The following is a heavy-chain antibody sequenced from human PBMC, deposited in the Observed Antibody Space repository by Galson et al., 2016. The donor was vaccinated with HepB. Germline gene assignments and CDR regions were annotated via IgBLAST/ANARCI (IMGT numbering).Heavy chain of an antibody. CDR3: AKGGGSYSGAFDI. D-gene: IGHD1-26*01. CDR1: GVSITSINL. CDR2: IYHSGNT. V-gene: IGHV4-4*02. Sequence: SETLSLTCAASGVSITSINLWSWVRQPPGKGLEWIGEIYHSGNTHYNPSLTSRVTISVDKSKNQFSLRLSSVTAADTAVYYCAKGGGSYSGAFDIWGQGTMVTVSS. J-gene: IGHJ3*02.